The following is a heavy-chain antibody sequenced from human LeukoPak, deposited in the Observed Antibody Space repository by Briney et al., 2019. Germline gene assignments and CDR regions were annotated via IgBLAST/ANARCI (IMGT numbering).Heavy chain of an antibody. CDR3: AREGYGSGCNDY. CDR2: INQDGSEK. J-gene: IGHJ4*02. V-gene: IGHV3-7*01. Sequence: GGSLRLSCAASGFTFSSYWMRWVRQAPGKGLEWVANINQDGSEKYSVDSVKGRFTISRDNAKNSLYLQMNSLRVEDTAVYYCAREGYGSGCNDYWGQGTLVTVSS. D-gene: IGHD6-19*01. CDR1: GFTFSSYW.